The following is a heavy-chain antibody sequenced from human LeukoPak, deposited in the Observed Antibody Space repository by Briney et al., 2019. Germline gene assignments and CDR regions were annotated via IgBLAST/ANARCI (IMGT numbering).Heavy chain of an antibody. Sequence: GASVKVSCKASGYTFTGYYMHWVRQAPGQGLEWMGWINPNSGGTNYAQKFQGRVTMTRDTSISTAYMELSRLRSDDTAVYYCARLRHYDILTGWGDLPYYFDYWGQGTLVTVSS. V-gene: IGHV1-2*02. CDR2: INPNSGGT. CDR1: GYTFTGYY. CDR3: ARLRHYDILTGWGDLPYYFDY. D-gene: IGHD3-9*01. J-gene: IGHJ4*02.